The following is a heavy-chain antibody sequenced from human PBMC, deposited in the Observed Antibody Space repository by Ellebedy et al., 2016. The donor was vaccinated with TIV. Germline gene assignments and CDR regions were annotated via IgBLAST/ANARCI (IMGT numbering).Heavy chain of an antibody. CDR1: GYTFTSYG. D-gene: IGHD1-26*01. CDR3: ASGTDIVGSYAFDI. V-gene: IGHV1-18*01. Sequence: ASVKVSXXASGYTFTSYGISWVRQAPGQGLEWMGWISAYNGNTNYAQKLQGRVTMTRDTSTSTVYMELSSLRSEDTAVYYCASGTDIVGSYAFDIWGQGAMVTVSS. CDR2: ISAYNGNT. J-gene: IGHJ3*02.